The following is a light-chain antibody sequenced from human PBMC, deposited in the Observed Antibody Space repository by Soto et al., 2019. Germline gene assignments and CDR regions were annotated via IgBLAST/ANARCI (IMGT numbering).Light chain of an antibody. J-gene: IGKJ5*01. CDR2: GAS. CDR3: QQYNNWPIT. CDR1: QSVSSN. V-gene: IGKV3-15*01. Sequence: EILLTQSPGTLSLSPGERATLSCRASQSVSSNLAWYQQKPGQAPRLLIYGASTRATGIPARFSGSGSGTEFTLTISSLQSEDFAVYYCQQYNNWPITFGQGTRLEI.